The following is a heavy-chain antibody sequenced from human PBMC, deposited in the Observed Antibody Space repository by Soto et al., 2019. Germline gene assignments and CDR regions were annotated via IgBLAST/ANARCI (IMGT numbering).Heavy chain of an antibody. CDR2: ISGSGGST. D-gene: IGHD6-13*01. J-gene: IGHJ5*02. V-gene: IGHV3-23*01. CDR3: AKQPSRRWYGGGFDP. Sequence: EVQLLESGGGLVQPGGSLRLSCAASGFTFSSYAMSWVRQAPGKGLEWVSAISGSGGSTYYADSVKGRFTISRDNSKNSLYLLMNSLRAEDAAVYDCAKQPSRRWYGGGFDPWGQGTLVTVSS. CDR1: GFTFSSYA.